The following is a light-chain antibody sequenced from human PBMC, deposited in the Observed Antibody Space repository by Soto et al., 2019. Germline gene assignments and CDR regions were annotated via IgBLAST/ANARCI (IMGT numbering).Light chain of an antibody. CDR1: QSISSY. CDR2: AAS. Sequence: IQMNPSTXXXSXXXXXXXXIXCRASQSISSYLNWYQQKPGKAPKLLIYAASSLQSGVPSRFSGSGSGTDFTLTISSLQPEDFATYYCQQSYSTPWTFGQGTKVDIK. V-gene: IGKV1-39*01. CDR3: QQSYSTPWT. J-gene: IGKJ1*01.